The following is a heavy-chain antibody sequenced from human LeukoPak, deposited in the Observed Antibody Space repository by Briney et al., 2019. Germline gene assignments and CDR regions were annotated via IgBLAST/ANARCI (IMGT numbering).Heavy chain of an antibody. CDR1: GFTFSSYA. J-gene: IGHJ4*02. D-gene: IGHD4-17*01. Sequence: GGSLRLSCAASGFTFSSYAMHWVRQAPGKGLEWVAVISYDGSNKYYADSVKGRFTISRDNSKNTLYLQMNSLRAEDTAVYYCAKDLPPDYGDYGTFDYWGQGTLVTVSS. CDR2: ISYDGSNK. V-gene: IGHV3-30-3*01. CDR3: AKDLPPDYGDYGTFDY.